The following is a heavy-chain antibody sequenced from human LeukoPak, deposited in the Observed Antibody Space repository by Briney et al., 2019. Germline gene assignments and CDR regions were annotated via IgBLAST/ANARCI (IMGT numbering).Heavy chain of an antibody. V-gene: IGHV4-34*01. CDR1: GFTFSSYS. J-gene: IGHJ3*02. Sequence: GSLRLSCAASGFTFSSYSMNWVRQPPGKGLEWIGEINHSGSTNYNPSLKSRVTISVDTSKNQFSLKLSSVTAADTAVYYCASGQIVVDSDAFDIWGQGTMVTVSS. CDR3: ASGQIVVDSDAFDI. CDR2: INHSGST. D-gene: IGHD3-22*01.